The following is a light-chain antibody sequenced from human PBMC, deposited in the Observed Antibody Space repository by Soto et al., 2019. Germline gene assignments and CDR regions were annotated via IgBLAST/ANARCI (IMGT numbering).Light chain of an antibody. CDR1: QSISSW. CDR3: QHYNPYSGP. J-gene: IGKJ1*01. V-gene: IGKV1-5*01. CDR2: DAS. Sequence: DIQITQSPSTLSASVGYRVTITFRASQSISSWLACYQQKPGKAPNLLIFDASSLHSGVPSRFSGSGSGTEFTLTITSLQPDDFATYYCQHYNPYSGPFGQGTKVDIK.